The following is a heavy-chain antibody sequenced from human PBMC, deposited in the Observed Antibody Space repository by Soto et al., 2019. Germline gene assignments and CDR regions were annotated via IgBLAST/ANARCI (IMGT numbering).Heavy chain of an antibody. D-gene: IGHD5-18*01. CDR1: GFTFDDYT. CDR2: ISWDGGIT. Sequence: GGSLRLSCAASGFTFDDYTMQWFRQAPGRGLEWVSLISWDGGITYYADSVKGRFSISRDNSKNSLYLQMNSLTTEDTALYYCAKAGAYNYGSYFDYWGQGTLVTVSS. V-gene: IGHV3-43*01. CDR3: AKAGAYNYGSYFDY. J-gene: IGHJ4*02.